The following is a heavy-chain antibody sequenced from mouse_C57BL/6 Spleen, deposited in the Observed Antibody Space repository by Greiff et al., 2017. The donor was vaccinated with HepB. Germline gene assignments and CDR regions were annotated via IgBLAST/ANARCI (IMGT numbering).Heavy chain of an antibody. D-gene: IGHD1-1*01. CDR2: IYPRDGST. J-gene: IGHJ2*01. V-gene: IGHV1-78*01. CDR3: AATVVATGGFYFDY. CDR1: GYTFTDHT. Sequence: VKLVESDAELVKPGASVKISCKVSGYTFTDHTIHWMKQRPEQGLEWIGYIYPRDGSTKYNEKFKGKATLTADKSSSTAYMQLNSLTSEDSAVYFCAATVVATGGFYFDYWGQGTTLTVSS.